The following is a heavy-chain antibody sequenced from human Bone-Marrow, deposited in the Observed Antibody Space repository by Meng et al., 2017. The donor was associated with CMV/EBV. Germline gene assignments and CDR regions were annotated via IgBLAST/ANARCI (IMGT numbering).Heavy chain of an antibody. CDR1: GFTFDDYA. CDR3: VKDVIQSGDGMDV. Sequence: SLKISCAASGFTFDDYAMHWVRQAPGKGLEWVSGISWHSGSIGYADSVKGRFTISRDNAKNSLYLQMNSLRAEDTALYYCVKDVIQSGDGMDVWGQGNTVTVSS. J-gene: IGHJ6*01. V-gene: IGHV3-9*01. D-gene: IGHD2-21*01. CDR2: ISWHSGSI.